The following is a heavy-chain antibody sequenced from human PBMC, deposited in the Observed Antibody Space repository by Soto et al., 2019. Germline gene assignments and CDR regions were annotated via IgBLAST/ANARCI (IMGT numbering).Heavy chain of an antibody. D-gene: IGHD3-3*02. J-gene: IGHJ6*02. CDR3: PRDYHLGPRHGYGIDV. CDR2: ISPYTDQT. CDR1: GYNFRSYG. Sequence: QVHLVQSGAEVRKPGASVKVSCKTSGYNFRSYGVSWVRQAPGRGFEWLGWISPYTDQTDYAQKFQGRLTLTTDTSTSTFYMDLRSLTSDDTAVYYCPRDYHLGPRHGYGIDVWGQGTTVIVSS. V-gene: IGHV1-18*01.